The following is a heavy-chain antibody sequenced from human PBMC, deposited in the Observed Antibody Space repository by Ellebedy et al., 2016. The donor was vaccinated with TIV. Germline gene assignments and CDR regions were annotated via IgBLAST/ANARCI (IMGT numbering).Heavy chain of an antibody. CDR2: ISAYNGNT. J-gene: IGHJ4*02. V-gene: IGHV1-18*01. CDR1: GYTFTSYG. CDR3: ATSLVGDAPDGY. D-gene: IGHD1-26*01. Sequence: ASVKVSCXASGYTFTSYGISWVRQAPGQGLEWMGWISAYNGNTNYAQKLQGRVTMTTDTSTSTAYMELRSLRSDDTAVYYCATSLVGDAPDGYWGQGTLVTVSS.